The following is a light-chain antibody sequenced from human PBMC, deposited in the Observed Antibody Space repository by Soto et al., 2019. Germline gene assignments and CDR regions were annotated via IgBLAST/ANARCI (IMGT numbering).Light chain of an antibody. V-gene: IGLV7-46*01. CDR2: DTH. J-gene: IGLJ2*01. Sequence: QAVVTQESSLTVSPGGTVTLTCDSSTGVVTNSHFPYWFQQKPGQAPRTLIYDTHNRPSWTPARFSGSLLGGRAALTLSGAQPEDEADYYCLLSFGDARVFGGGTKLTVL. CDR3: LLSFGDARV. CDR1: TGVVTNSHF.